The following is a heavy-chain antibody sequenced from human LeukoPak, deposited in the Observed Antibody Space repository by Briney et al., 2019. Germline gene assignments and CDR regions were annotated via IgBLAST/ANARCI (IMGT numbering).Heavy chain of an antibody. Sequence: SETLSLTCTVSGGSISSYYWSWIRQPPGKGLEWIGYIYYSGSTNYNPSLKSRVTISVDTSKNQFSLKLSSVTAADTAVYYCARELRGGAVAGTFDYWGQGTLVTVSS. CDR2: IYYSGST. CDR1: GGSISSYY. CDR3: ARELRGGAVAGTFDY. V-gene: IGHV4-59*12. J-gene: IGHJ4*02. D-gene: IGHD6-19*01.